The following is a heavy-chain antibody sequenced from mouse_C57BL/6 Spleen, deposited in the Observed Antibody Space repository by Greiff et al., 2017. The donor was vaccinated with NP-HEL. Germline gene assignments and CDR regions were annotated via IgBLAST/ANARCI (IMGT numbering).Heavy chain of an antibody. CDR2: IDPSDSYT. CDR3: ARLDSSGWAY. D-gene: IGHD3-2*02. Sequence: QVQLQQPGAELVMPGASVKLSCKASGYTFTSYWMHWVKQRPGQGLEWIGEIDPSDSYTNYNQKFKGKSTLTVDKSSSTAYMQLSSLTSEDSAVYYCARLDSSGWAYWGQGTLVTVSA. CDR1: GYTFTSYW. J-gene: IGHJ3*01. V-gene: IGHV1-69*01.